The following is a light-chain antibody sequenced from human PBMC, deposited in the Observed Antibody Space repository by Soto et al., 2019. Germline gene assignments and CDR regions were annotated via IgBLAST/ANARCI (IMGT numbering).Light chain of an antibody. V-gene: IGKV3-11*01. CDR2: DAS. CDR1: QSVSSY. J-gene: IGKJ4*01. CDR3: QQRSNWPPLT. Sequence: EIVLTQSPATLSLSPGERATLSCRASQSVSSYLAWYQQKPGQAPRLLIYDASNRATGIPARFSGGGSGTDFTLTISSLEPEDFAVYYCQQRSNWPPLTLGGGTKVEIK.